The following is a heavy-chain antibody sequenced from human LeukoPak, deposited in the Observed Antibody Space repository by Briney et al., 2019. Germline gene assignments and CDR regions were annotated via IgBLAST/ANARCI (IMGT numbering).Heavy chain of an antibody. CDR1: GFTFSSYA. Sequence: GRSLRLSCAASGFTFSSYAMHWVRQAPGKGLEWVGVISYDGSNKYYADSVKGRFTISRDNSKNTLYLQMNSPRAEDTAVSYCARSDIVGATRRIYYWGQATLVTVSS. D-gene: IGHD1-26*01. J-gene: IGHJ4*02. V-gene: IGHV3-30-3*01. CDR3: ARSDIVGATRRIYY. CDR2: ISYDGSNK.